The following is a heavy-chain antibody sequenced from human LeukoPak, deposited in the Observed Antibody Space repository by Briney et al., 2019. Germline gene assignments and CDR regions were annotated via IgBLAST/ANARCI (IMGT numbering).Heavy chain of an antibody. Sequence: GGSLRLSCAPSGFTFSSYAMSWVRQAPGKGLEWVAVISGGGSGTYYADSVKGRFTISRDNSKNTLYLQMNSLRAEDTAVYYCAKCNLYYYDSSGYYYEDYWGQGTLVTVSS. V-gene: IGHV3-23*01. CDR3: AKCNLYYYDSSGYYYEDY. CDR1: GFTFSSYA. D-gene: IGHD3-22*01. CDR2: ISGGGSGT. J-gene: IGHJ4*02.